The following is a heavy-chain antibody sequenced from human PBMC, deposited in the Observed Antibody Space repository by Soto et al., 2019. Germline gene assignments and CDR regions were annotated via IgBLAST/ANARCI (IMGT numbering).Heavy chain of an antibody. CDR1: GFTFSSYS. Sequence: ESGGGLVQPGGSLRLSCAASGFTFSSYSMNWVRQAPGKGLEWVSYIGSSGSTTYYADSLRGRFTISRDNAKNSLYLQMNSLSVEDTALSYCARGRQWPIDYWGQGTLVTVSS. CDR3: ARGRQWPIDY. J-gene: IGHJ4*02. D-gene: IGHD6-19*01. V-gene: IGHV3-48*01. CDR2: IGSSGSTT.